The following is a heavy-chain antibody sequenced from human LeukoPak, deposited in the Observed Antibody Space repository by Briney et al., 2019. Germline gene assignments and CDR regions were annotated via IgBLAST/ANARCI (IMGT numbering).Heavy chain of an antibody. CDR2: ISNSGSSI. V-gene: IGHV3-48*03. J-gene: IGHJ4*02. CDR1: GFTFSSYE. CDR3: SRMSDGLFAY. D-gene: IGHD3/OR15-3a*01. Sequence: PGGSLRLSCAASGFTFSSYEMNWVRQAPGKGLEWLSHISNSGSSIQYADSVKGRFTISRDNAKNSLYLQMNSLRVEDTAVYYCSRMSDGLFAYWGQGTLVTVSS.